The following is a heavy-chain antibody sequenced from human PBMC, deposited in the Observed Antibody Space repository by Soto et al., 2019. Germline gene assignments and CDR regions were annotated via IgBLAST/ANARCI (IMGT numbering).Heavy chain of an antibody. CDR2: IYATGTT. V-gene: IGHV4-4*07. CDR3: VIYGTWSLRHWFVP. Sequence: ASETLSLTCTVSGATISGFYWSWLRKSAGKGLEWIGRIYATGTTDYNPSLKSRGMMSVDTSKKHFSLKFRSVTAAATPVYYCVIYGTWSLRHWFVPWGQGSSFAVSS. D-gene: IGHD1-1*01. CDR1: GATISGFY. J-gene: IGHJ5*02.